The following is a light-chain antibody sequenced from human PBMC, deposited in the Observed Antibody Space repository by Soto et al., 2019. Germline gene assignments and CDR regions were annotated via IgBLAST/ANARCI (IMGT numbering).Light chain of an antibody. Sequence: DVVMTQSPLSLPVTPGEPASISCRSSRRLLSSNGSNYLNWYLQKPGQSPQLLIYLGSNRASGVPDRFSGSGSGTDFTLKISRVEAEDVGVYYCAQGLQTPLTFGGGTKVDIK. J-gene: IGKJ4*01. CDR2: LGS. V-gene: IGKV2-28*01. CDR1: RRLLSSNGSNY. CDR3: AQGLQTPLT.